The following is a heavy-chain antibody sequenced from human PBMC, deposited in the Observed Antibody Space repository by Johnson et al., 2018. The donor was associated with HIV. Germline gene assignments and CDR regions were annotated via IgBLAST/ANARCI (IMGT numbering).Heavy chain of an antibody. CDR3: TTDRGNGDYDAFDI. J-gene: IGHJ3*02. CDR2: IKSKTDGWTT. D-gene: IGHD4-17*01. Sequence: VQLVESGGGVVQPGRSLRLSCAASGFTFSNAWMSWVRQAPGKGLEWVGRIKSKTDGWTTDYAAPVKGRFTISRDDSKNTLYLQMNSLKTEDTAVYYCTTDRGNGDYDAFDIWGQGTMVTVSS. V-gene: IGHV3-15*01. CDR1: GFTFSNAW.